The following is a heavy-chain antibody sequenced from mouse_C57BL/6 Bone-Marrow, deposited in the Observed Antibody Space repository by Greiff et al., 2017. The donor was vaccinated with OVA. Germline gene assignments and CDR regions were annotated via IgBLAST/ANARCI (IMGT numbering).Heavy chain of an antibody. J-gene: IGHJ2*01. D-gene: IGHD2-2*01. CDR3: ARWFFDY. CDR2: INPSTGGT. CDR1: GYSFTGYY. V-gene: IGHV1-42*01. Sequence: DVKLQESGPELVKPGASVKISCKASGYSFTGYYMNWVKQSPEKSLEWIGEINPSTGGTTYNQKFKAKATLTVDKSSSTAYMQLKSLTSEDSAVYYCARWFFDYWGQGTTLTVSS.